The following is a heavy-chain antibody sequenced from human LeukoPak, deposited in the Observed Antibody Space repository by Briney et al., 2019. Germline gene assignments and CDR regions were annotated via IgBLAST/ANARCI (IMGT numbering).Heavy chain of an antibody. J-gene: IGHJ5*02. D-gene: IGHD1-14*01. CDR2: IYTSGST. CDR3: ARGRINWFDP. Sequence: GSLRLSCEASGFTFGTFWMSWVRQAPGKGLEWIGRIYTSGSTNYNPSLKSRVTMSVDTSKNQFSLKLNSVTAADTAVYYCARGRINWFDPWGQGTLVTVSS. V-gene: IGHV4-4*07. CDR1: GFTFGTFW.